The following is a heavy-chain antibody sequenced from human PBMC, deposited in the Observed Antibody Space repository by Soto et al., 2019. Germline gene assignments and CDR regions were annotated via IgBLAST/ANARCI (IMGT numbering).Heavy chain of an antibody. J-gene: IGHJ4*02. Sequence: GESLKISCEGSGYGFSGYWIGWVRQKPGKGLEWLGIIFPSDSDTKYNPSLQGQVTISADKSIATAYLQWSSLKPSDSAVYYCARRLYTTSNGNIFVDSWGPGTPVTVSS. CDR1: GYGFSGYW. D-gene: IGHD3-3*01. CDR2: IFPSDSDT. V-gene: IGHV5-51*01. CDR3: ARRLYTTSNGNIFVDS.